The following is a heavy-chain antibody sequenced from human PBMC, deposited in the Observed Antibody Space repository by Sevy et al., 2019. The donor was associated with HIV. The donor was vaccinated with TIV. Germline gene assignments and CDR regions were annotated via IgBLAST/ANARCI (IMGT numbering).Heavy chain of an antibody. CDR1: GFIFGDYG. Sequence: GGSLRVSCTASGFIFGDYGMSWVRQAPGKGLEWIAFFKSKIHGGTTQNAASVEGRFTMSRDDSKNIAYLQMSDLKTEDTGLYYCTRWSGSQSIFDYWGQGTLVTVS. CDR3: TRWSGSQSIFDY. CDR2: FKSKIHGGTT. V-gene: IGHV3-49*04. D-gene: IGHD1-26*01. J-gene: IGHJ4*02.